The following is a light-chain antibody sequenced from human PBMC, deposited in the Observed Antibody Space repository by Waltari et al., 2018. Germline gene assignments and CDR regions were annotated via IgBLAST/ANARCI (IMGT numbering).Light chain of an antibody. V-gene: IGLV1-40*01. CDR1: GSNIGAGYD. Sequence: QSVLTQPPSVSGAPGQRVTISCTGSGSNIGAGYDVHWYQQLPRAAPKLLIYGSTSRPLGVPDRFFGSTSGTSASLAITGLQAEDEADYYCQSYDTSLRVVFGGGIKLTVL. CDR3: QSYDTSLRVV. J-gene: IGLJ3*02. CDR2: GST.